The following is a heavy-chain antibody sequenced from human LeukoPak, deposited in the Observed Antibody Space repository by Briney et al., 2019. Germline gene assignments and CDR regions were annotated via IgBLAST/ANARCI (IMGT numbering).Heavy chain of an antibody. CDR2: INPNSGGT. CDR3: ARVYSSSWYFDY. J-gene: IGHJ4*02. V-gene: IGHV1-2*02. D-gene: IGHD6-13*01. CDR1: RDIFTDYY. Sequence: ASVKVSCKASRDIFTDYYIHWVRQAPGQGLEWMGWINPNSGGTNYAQKFQGRVTMTRDTSISTAYMELSRLRSDDTAVYYCARVYSSSWYFDYWGQGTLVTVSS.